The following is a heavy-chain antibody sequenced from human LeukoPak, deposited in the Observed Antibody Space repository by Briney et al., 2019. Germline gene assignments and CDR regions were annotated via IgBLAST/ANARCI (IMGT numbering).Heavy chain of an antibody. V-gene: IGHV1-18*01. J-gene: IGHJ6*03. CDR1: GYTFTSYG. D-gene: IGHD5-18*01. CDR2: ISTYKGNT. CDR3: ASVTALYYYMDV. Sequence: ASVKVSCKASGYTFTSYGISWVRQAPGQGLEWMGWISTYKGNTNYAQKLQGRVTMTTDTSTSTVYMELRSLRSDDTAVYYCASVTALYYYMDVWGKGTTVTVSS.